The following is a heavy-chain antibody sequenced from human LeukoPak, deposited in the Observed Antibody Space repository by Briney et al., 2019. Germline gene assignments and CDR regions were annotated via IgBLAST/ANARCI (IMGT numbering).Heavy chain of an antibody. V-gene: IGHV3-7*05. CDR1: GFTFTNYW. CDR3: ARPAYCGDMCYFYFDC. CDR2: IKADGTEE. J-gene: IGHJ4*02. Sequence: PGGSLRLSCAGSGFTFTNYWMSWVRQAPGKGLEWVASIKADGTEEYSVDSVKGRFTISRDNGKSSLYLEMNSLRAEGTAIYYCARPAYCGDMCYFYFDCWGQGTLVAVSS. D-gene: IGHD2-21*01.